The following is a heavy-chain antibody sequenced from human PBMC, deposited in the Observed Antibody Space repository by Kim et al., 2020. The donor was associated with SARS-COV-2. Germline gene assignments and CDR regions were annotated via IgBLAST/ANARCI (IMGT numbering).Heavy chain of an antibody. CDR3: ARVWYYYGSGSYYNVGRWFDP. CDR2: ISSSGSTI. D-gene: IGHD3-10*01. V-gene: IGHV3-11*01. J-gene: IGHJ5*02. CDR1: GFTFSDYY. Sequence: GGSLRLSCAASGFTFSDYYMSWIRQAPGKGLEWVSYISSSGSTIYYADSVKGRFTISRDNAKNSLYLQMNSLRAEDTAVYYCARVWYYYGSGSYYNVGRWFDPWGQGTLVTVSS.